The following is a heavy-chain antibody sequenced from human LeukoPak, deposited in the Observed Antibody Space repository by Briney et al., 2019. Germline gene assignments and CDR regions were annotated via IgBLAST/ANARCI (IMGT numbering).Heavy chain of an antibody. J-gene: IGHJ6*02. V-gene: IGHV4-59*01. D-gene: IGHD3-3*01. CDR3: ARSDFWSVRYGMDV. CDR1: GGSISSYY. CDR2: IYYSGST. Sequence: SETLSLTCTVSGGSISSYYWSWIRQPPGKGLEWIGYIYYSGSTNYNPSLKSRVTISVDTSKNQFSLKLSSVTAADTAVYYCARSDFWSVRYGMDVWGQGTTVTVSS.